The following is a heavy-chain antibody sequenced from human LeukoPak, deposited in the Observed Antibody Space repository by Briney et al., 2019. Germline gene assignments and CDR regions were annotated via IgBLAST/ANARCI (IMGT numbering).Heavy chain of an antibody. CDR3: ARGHPGLPSARRLFDLNLRAFDY. D-gene: IGHD2-15*01. CDR1: GGSFSGYY. V-gene: IGHV4-34*01. CDR2: INHSGST. J-gene: IGHJ4*02. Sequence: SETLSLTCAVYGGSFSGYYWSWIRQPPGKGLEWIGEINHSGSTNYNPSLKSRVTISVDTSKNQFSLKLSSVTAADTAVYYCARGHPGLPSARRLFDLNLRAFDYWGQGTLVTVAS.